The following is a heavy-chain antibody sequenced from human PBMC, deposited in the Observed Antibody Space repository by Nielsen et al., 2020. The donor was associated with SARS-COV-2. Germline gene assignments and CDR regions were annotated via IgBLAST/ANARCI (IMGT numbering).Heavy chain of an antibody. CDR1: GGSISTSSHS. CDR2: IYSSGTT. J-gene: IGHJ4*02. CDR3: ATPFFSGNFPGDPFDS. D-gene: IGHD1-26*01. Sequence: SETLSLTCTVSGGSISTSSHSWGWIRQPPGKGLEWIGTIYSSGTTYSGPSLRSRVTISIDRFKNRFSLRLSSVTAADTATYYCATPFFSGNFPGDPFDSWGQGTLVTVSS. V-gene: IGHV4-39*01.